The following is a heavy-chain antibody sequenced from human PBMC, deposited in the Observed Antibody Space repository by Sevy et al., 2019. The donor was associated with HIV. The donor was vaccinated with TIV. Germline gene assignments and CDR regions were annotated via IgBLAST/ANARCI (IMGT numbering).Heavy chain of an antibody. CDR1: KFTVSNNY. CDR2: LYDSGAA. J-gene: IGHJ5*02. D-gene: IGHD2-8*02. CDR3: ARTVVLVDGPRNWLDT. Sequence: GGSLRLSCAVSKFTVSNNYMIWVRQAPGKGLEWVSTLYDSGAAYYAVSVKGRFTVSRDNSKNTLYLQMNSLRAEDTTVYYCARTVVLVDGPRNWLDTWGQGTLVTVSS. V-gene: IGHV3-53*01.